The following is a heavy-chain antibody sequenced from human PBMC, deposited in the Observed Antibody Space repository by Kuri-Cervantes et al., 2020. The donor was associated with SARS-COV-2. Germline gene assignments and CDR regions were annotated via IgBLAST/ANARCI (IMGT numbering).Heavy chain of an antibody. CDR1: GYTFAGYY. J-gene: IGHJ3*02. V-gene: IGHV1-2*04. D-gene: IGHD2-8*01. Sequence: ASMKVCCKASGYTFAGYYKHWVRQAPGQGLKWMGWINPNSGGTNYEQKFQGWVTMTRDTSICTVYMELGKLGSDDTGVYYCARSTPFRRLMVISQGGAFDIWGQGTMVTVSS. CDR3: ARSTPFRRLMVISQGGAFDI. CDR2: INPNSGGT.